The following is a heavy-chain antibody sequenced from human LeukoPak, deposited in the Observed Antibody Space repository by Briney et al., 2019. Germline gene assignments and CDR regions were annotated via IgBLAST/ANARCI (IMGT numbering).Heavy chain of an antibody. CDR1: GGSISSYY. V-gene: IGHV4-59*12. J-gene: IGHJ2*01. D-gene: IGHD5-24*01. CDR2: IYYSGST. CDR3: AGGRRDGYSNYWYFDL. Sequence: SETLSLTCTVSGGSISSYYWSWIRQPPGKGLEWIGYIYYSGSTNYNPSLKSRVTISVDTSKNQFSLKLSSVTAADTAVYYCAGGRRDGYSNYWYFDLWGRGTLVTVSS.